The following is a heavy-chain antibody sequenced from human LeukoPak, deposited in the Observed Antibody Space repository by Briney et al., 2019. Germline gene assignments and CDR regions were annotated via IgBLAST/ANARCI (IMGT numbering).Heavy chain of an antibody. CDR3: ARSGPLLRYFDWLLYGFDY. J-gene: IGHJ4*02. CDR1: GGSFSGYY. Sequence: SETLSLTCAVYGGSFSGYYWSWIRQPPGKGLEWIGEINHSGSTNYNPSLKSRVTISVDTSKNQFSLKLSSVTAADTAVYYCARSGPLLRYFDWLLYGFDYWGQRTLVTVSS. CDR2: INHSGST. V-gene: IGHV4-34*01. D-gene: IGHD3-9*01.